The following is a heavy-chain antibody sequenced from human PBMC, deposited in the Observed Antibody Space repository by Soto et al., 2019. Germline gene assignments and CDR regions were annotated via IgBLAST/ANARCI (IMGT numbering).Heavy chain of an antibody. Sequence: SETLSLTCAVYGGSFSGYYWSWIRQPPGKGLEWIGEINHSGSTNYNPSLKSRVTISVDTSKNQFSLKLSSVTAADTAVYYCARGNIVVVPAAMIPSYFDYWGQGTLVTVSS. CDR2: INHSGST. V-gene: IGHV4-34*01. CDR1: GGSFSGYY. J-gene: IGHJ4*02. D-gene: IGHD2-2*01. CDR3: ARGNIVVVPAAMIPSYFDY.